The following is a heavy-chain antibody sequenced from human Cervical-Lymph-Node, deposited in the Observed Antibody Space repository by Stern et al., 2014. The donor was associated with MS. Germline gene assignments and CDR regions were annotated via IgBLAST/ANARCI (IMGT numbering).Heavy chain of an antibody. D-gene: IGHD6-13*01. J-gene: IGHJ4*02. CDR3: ASAYSSSHYYFDY. Sequence: QVKLKESGGGVVKPRKSLRLSCAASGFRFSRYAVDGVRQAQGQGQEWVALILYYGSNPYYAASVTPRFPISRDHFKNTLYLQMNSLRAEDPAVYYCASAYSSSHYYFDYWGQGTLVTVSS. V-gene: IGHV3-33*01. CDR2: ILYYGSNP. CDR1: GFRFSRYA.